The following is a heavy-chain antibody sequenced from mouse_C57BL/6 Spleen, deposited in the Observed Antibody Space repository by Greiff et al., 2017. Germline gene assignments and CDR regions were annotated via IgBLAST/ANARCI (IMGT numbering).Heavy chain of an antibody. CDR1: GYSFTGYY. J-gene: IGHJ2*01. CDR3: ARIVTTVVASYYFDY. V-gene: IGHV1-42*01. D-gene: IGHD1-1*01. Sequence: EVQLQQSGPELVKPGASVKISCKASGYSFTGYYMNWVKQSPEKSLEWIGEINPSTGGTPYNQKFKAKATLTVDKSSSTADMQLKSLTSEDSAVYYCARIVTTVVASYYFDYWGQGTTLTVSS. CDR2: INPSTGGT.